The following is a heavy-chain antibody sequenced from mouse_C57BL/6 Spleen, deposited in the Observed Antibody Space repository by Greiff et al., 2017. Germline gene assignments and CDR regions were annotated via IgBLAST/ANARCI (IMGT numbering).Heavy chain of an antibody. J-gene: IGHJ3*01. CDR3: AREAPYEGFAY. V-gene: IGHV5-4*01. D-gene: IGHD2-3*01. Sequence: DVKLVESGGGLVKPGGSLKLSCAASGFTFSSYAMSWVRQTPEKRLEWVATISDGGSYTYYPDNVKGRFTISRDNAKNNLYLQMSHLKSEDTAMYYCAREAPYEGFAYWGQGTLVTVSA. CDR1: GFTFSSYA. CDR2: ISDGGSYT.